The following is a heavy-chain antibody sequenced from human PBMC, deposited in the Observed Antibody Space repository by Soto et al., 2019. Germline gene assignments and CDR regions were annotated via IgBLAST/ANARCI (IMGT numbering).Heavy chain of an antibody. J-gene: IGHJ4*02. Sequence: EVQLVESLGGLVKPGGSLRLSCAASGFTFRSAWMNWVRQAPGKGLEWVGRIRSKADGGRTEYGAPVNGRVIISRDDSDSTLYLLLSSLKTEDTAVYYCTTGIAAAGTFDFWGQATRVTVSS. D-gene: IGHD6-13*01. V-gene: IGHV3-15*01. CDR2: IRSKADGGRT. CDR3: TTGIAAAGTFDF. CDR1: GFTFRSAW.